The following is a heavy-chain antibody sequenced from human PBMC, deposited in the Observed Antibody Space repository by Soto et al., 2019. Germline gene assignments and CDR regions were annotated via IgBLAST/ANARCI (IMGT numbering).Heavy chain of an antibody. CDR3: ARDQTISYYYYGMDV. V-gene: IGHV4-30-4*01. CDR2: IYYSGST. J-gene: IGHJ6*01. Sequence: PSETLSLTCTVSGGSISSGGYYWSWIRQPPGKGLEWIGYIYYSGSTYYNPSLKSRVTISVDTSKNQFSLKLSSVAAADTAVYYCARDQTISYYYYGMDVWGKGPRSPSPQ. CDR1: GGSISSGGYY.